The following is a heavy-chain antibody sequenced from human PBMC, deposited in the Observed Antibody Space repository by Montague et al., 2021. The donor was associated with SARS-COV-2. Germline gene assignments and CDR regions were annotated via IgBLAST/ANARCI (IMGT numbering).Heavy chain of an antibody. CDR1: GGSISSSSYY. Sequence: SETLSLTCTVSGGSISSSSYYWAWIRQPPGKGLEWIGSIYYRGSTYYNPSLKSRVFISVDTSKNQLSLTLTSVTAADTAVYYCATQEDPSGWIPGPFDFWGQGILVSVSS. D-gene: IGHD6-19*01. J-gene: IGHJ4*02. CDR3: ATQEDPSGWIPGPFDF. V-gene: IGHV4-39*01. CDR2: IYYRGST.